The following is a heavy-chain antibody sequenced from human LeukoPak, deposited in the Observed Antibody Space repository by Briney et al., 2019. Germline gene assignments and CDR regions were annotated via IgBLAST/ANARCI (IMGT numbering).Heavy chain of an antibody. CDR3: ARDLGNTGRYTFDY. CDR2: TYYRSKWYS. V-gene: IGHV6-1*01. D-gene: IGHD1-14*01. CDR1: GDSVSSKNGA. Sequence: SQSLSLTCAISGDSVSSKNGAWNWIRQSPSRGLEWLGRTYYRSKWYSDYAVCVQGRITITPDTSKKQMSLQLYSVTPEDAAVYYCARDLGNTGRYTFDYWGQGTLVTVSS. J-gene: IGHJ4*02.